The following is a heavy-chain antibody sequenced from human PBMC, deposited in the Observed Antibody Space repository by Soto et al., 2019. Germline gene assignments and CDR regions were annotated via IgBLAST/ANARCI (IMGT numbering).Heavy chain of an antibody. CDR1: GGSITSANYY. CDR3: ARMGLHFGELSRNWFDP. CDR2: IYSSGTT. D-gene: IGHD3-3*01. J-gene: IGHJ5*02. Sequence: QVQLQESGPGLVKPSQTLSLSCSISGGSITSANYYWTWIRLFPGKGLEWIGYIYSSGTTHYNPSLKSRATISVDTSNNQFSLEVKSATAADTAVYYCARMGLHFGELSRNWFDPWGQGSLVTVSS. V-gene: IGHV4-31*03.